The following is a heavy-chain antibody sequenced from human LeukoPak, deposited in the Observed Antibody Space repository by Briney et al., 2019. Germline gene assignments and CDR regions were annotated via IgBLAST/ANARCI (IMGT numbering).Heavy chain of an antibody. D-gene: IGHD3-10*01. Sequence: SETLSLTCAVYGGSFSGYYWSWIRQPPGKGLEWIGEINHSGGTNYKPPLKSRVNISVNTPKNQFSLKLSSVTAADTAVYYCARFTSIRSYGVRGVTNYYYYGMDVWGQGTTVTVSS. CDR1: GGSFSGYY. CDR3: ARFTSIRSYGVRGVTNYYYYGMDV. CDR2: INHSGGT. V-gene: IGHV4-34*01. J-gene: IGHJ6*02.